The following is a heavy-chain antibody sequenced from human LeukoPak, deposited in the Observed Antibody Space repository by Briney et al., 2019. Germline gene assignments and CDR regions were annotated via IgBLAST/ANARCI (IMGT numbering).Heavy chain of an antibody. CDR1: GYTFTGYY. D-gene: IGHD1-26*01. Sequence: ASVKVSCKASGYTFTGYYMHWVRQAPGHGLEWMGWINPDSRGTNYAQKFQGRVTMTRDTSISTAYMELSRLRSDDTAVYYCARPISGSYGGFDYWGQGTLVTVSS. CDR2: INPDSRGT. V-gene: IGHV1-2*02. CDR3: ARPISGSYGGFDY. J-gene: IGHJ4*02.